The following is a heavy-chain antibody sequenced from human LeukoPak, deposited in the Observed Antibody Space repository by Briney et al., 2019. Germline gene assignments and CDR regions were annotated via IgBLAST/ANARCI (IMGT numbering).Heavy chain of an antibody. D-gene: IGHD1-26*01. V-gene: IGHV3-23*01. Sequence: GGSLRLSCAASGHAFTNYAMTWVRQAPGKGLEWVSNISDNGGQRHYADSVKGRFTISRDNSKNTLFLQMDSLRAQHTAVYYCAKTQWKVGATDYFDYWGQGILVTVSS. CDR1: GHAFTNYA. J-gene: IGHJ4*02. CDR2: ISDNGGQR. CDR3: AKTQWKVGATDYFDY.